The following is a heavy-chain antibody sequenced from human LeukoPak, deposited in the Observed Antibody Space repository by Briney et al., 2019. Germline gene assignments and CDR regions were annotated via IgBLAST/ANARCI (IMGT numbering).Heavy chain of an antibody. D-gene: IGHD3-22*01. Sequence: GRSLRLSCAASGFTFSSYGMHWVRQAPGKGLEWVAVISYDGSNKYYADSVKGRFTISRDNSKNTLYLQMNSLRAEDTAVYYCAKALVGYYDSSGYSDYWGQGTLVTVSS. V-gene: IGHV3-30*18. CDR2: ISYDGSNK. CDR1: GFTFSSYG. J-gene: IGHJ4*02. CDR3: AKALVGYYDSSGYSDY.